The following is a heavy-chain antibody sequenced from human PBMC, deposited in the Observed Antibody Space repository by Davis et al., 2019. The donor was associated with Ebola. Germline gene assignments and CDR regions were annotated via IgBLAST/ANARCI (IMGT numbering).Heavy chain of an antibody. V-gene: IGHV3-48*03. CDR2: ISSSGSTI. Sequence: GGSLRLSCTASGFTFGDYAMSWVRQAPGKGLEWVSYISSSGSTIYYADSVKGRFTISRDNAKNSLYLQMNSLRAEDTAVYYCARENSNGAYGMDVWGQGTTVTVSS. CDR1: GFTFGDYA. CDR3: ARENSNGAYGMDV. J-gene: IGHJ6*02. D-gene: IGHD4-11*01.